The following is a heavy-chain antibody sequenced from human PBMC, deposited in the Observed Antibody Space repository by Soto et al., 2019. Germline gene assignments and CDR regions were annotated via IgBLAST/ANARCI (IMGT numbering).Heavy chain of an antibody. Sequence: GGSLRLSCAASGFTFDDYTMHWVRQAPGKGLEWVSLISWDGGSTYYADSVKGRFTISRDNSKNSLYLQMNSLRTEDTALYYCAKSYRPGIAVAFDYWGQGTLVTVSS. CDR1: GFTFDDYT. D-gene: IGHD6-19*01. CDR3: AKSYRPGIAVAFDY. V-gene: IGHV3-43*01. J-gene: IGHJ4*02. CDR2: ISWDGGST.